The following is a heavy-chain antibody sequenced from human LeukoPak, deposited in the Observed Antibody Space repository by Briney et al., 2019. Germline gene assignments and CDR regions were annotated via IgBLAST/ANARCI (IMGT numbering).Heavy chain of an antibody. J-gene: IGHJ4*02. D-gene: IGHD5-18*01. CDR2: INWNGGST. CDR1: GFTFDDYG. Sequence: GGSLRLSCTASGFTFDDYGMSWVRQAPGKGLEWGSGINWNGGSTGYADSVKVRFTIYRDNDKNSLYLQMNSLRAEDTALYYCGRASGYSYGYYFDYWGQGTLVTVSS. V-gene: IGHV3-20*04. CDR3: GRASGYSYGYYFDY.